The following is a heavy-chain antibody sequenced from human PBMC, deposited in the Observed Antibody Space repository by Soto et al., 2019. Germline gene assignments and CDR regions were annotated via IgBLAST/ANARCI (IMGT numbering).Heavy chain of an antibody. CDR3: ARARVLEWIPPHYGMEV. V-gene: IGHV3-21*01. Sequence: GWSLRLSCAASGFTFSTYSFHWVRQAPGRGPEWVSSISSSSNYIYYADSVRGRFTISRDNAKNSVNLQMNSLRVEDTAVYYCARARVLEWIPPHYGMEVWGQGTTVTVSS. D-gene: IGHD3-3*01. CDR1: GFTFSTYS. J-gene: IGHJ6*02. CDR2: ISSSSNYI.